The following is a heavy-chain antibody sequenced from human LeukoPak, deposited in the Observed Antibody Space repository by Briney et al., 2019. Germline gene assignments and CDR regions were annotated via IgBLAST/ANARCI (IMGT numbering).Heavy chain of an antibody. CDR3: ARNYGGLDYFDS. J-gene: IGHJ4*02. D-gene: IGHD1-7*01. V-gene: IGHV4-38-2*01. Sequence: SETLSLTCAVSGYSISSGYYLDWIRQPPGKGLEWIGTISHSGGTYYNPSLRSRVTISVDTSKNQFSLKLSSMTAGDTAVYYCARNYGGLDYFDSWGQGTLVTVSS. CDR2: ISHSGGT. CDR1: GYSISSGYY.